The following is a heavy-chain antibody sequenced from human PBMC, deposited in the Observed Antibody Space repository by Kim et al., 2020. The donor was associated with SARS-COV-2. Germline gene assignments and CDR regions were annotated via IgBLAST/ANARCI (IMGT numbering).Heavy chain of an antibody. CDR1: GGSISSRSYY. V-gene: IGHV4-39*01. CDR3: ARHDYGNNWFDP. J-gene: IGHJ5*02. D-gene: IGHD4-17*01. CDR2: IYYRGST. Sequence: SETLSLTCTVSGGSISSRSYYWGWIRQPPGKGLEWIGSIYYRGSTDYNPSLKSRVTISVDTSKDQFSLKLSSVTAADTAVYYCARHDYGNNWFDPWGQGTLVTVSS.